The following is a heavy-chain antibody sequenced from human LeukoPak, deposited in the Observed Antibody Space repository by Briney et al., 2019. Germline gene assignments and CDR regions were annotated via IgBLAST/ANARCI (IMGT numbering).Heavy chain of an antibody. CDR1: GFTFSSYW. CDR3: ARDGFRSGYDLCDY. V-gene: IGHV3-7*01. J-gene: IGHJ4*02. D-gene: IGHD5-12*01. CDR2: IKQDGSEK. Sequence: GGSLRLSCAASGFTFSSYWMSWVRRAPGKGLEWVANIKQDGSEKYYVDSVKGRFTISRDNAKNSLYLQMNSLRAEDTAVYYCARDGFRSGYDLCDYWGQGTLVTVSS.